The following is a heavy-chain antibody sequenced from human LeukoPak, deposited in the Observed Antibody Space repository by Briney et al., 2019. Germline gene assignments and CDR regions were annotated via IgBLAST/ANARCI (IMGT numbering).Heavy chain of an antibody. J-gene: IGHJ4*02. D-gene: IGHD6-19*01. Sequence: GGSLRLSCAASGFTFNSYWMHWVRQAPGKGLVWVSRINSDGSSTKDADSVKGRFTISRDNAKNTLYLQMNRLRAEDTAVYFCAREPLGAGQYYFDSWGQGTLVTVSS. CDR1: GFTFNSYW. CDR2: INSDGSST. V-gene: IGHV3-74*03. CDR3: AREPLGAGQYYFDS.